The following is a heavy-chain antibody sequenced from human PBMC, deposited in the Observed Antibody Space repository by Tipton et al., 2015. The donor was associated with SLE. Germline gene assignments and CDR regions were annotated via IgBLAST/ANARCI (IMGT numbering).Heavy chain of an antibody. CDR1: GFTFSNAW. J-gene: IGHJ4*02. D-gene: IGHD4-17*01. Sequence: SLRLSCAASGFTFSNAWMSWVRQAPGKGLEWVGRIKSKTDGGTTDYAAPVKGRFTISRDDSKNTLYLQMNSLKTEDTAVYYCARDADDYGDRGDFDYWGQGTLVTVSS. CDR2: IKSKTDGGTT. V-gene: IGHV3-15*01. CDR3: ARDADDYGDRGDFDY.